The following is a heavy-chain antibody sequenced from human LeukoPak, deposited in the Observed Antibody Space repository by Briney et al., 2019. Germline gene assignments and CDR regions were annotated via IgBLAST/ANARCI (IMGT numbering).Heavy chain of an antibody. J-gene: IGHJ5*02. CDR3: ARTYYFASGSYPQGFDP. V-gene: IGHV6-1*01. CDR2: TYYRSKWYN. D-gene: IGHD3-10*01. Sequence: SQTLSLTCAVSGDSVSSNSAAWHWIRQSPSRGLEWLGMTYYRSKWYNQYAESVKSRIAINPDTSKNQFSLHLNSVTPEDTAIYYCARTYYFASGSYPQGFDPWGQGTLVIVSS. CDR1: GDSVSSNSAA.